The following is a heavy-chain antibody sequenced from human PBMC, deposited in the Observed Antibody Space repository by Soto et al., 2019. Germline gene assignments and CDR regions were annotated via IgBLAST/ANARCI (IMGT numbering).Heavy chain of an antibody. D-gene: IGHD2-2*01. CDR3: ARGVRYCSSTSCDDY. J-gene: IGHJ4*02. CDR1: GYTFTSYA. V-gene: IGHV1-3*01. Sequence: QVQLVQSGAEVKKPGASVKVSCKASGYTFTSYAMHWVRQAPGQRLEWMGWINAGNGNTKYSQKFQGRVTITRDTSASKAYMEMSSLRSEDTAVYYCARGVRYCSSTSCDDYWGQGTLVTVSS. CDR2: INAGNGNT.